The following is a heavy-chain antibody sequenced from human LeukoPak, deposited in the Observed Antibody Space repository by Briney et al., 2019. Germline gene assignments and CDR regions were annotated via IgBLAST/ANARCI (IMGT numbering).Heavy chain of an antibody. CDR1: GFTFSSYW. D-gene: IGHD4-23*01. CDR2: INSDGSST. V-gene: IGHV3-74*01. Sequence: GGSLRLSCAASGFTFSSYWMHWVRQAPGKGLVWVPRINSDGSSTSYADSVKGRFTISRDNAKNTLYLQMNSLRAEDTAVYYCARDQDFTVVTQNFDYWGQGTLVTVSS. J-gene: IGHJ4*02. CDR3: ARDQDFTVVTQNFDY.